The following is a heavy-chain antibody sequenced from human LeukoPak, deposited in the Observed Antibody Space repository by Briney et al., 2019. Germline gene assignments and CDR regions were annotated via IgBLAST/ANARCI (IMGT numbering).Heavy chain of an antibody. CDR2: IYYSGST. D-gene: IGHD4-17*01. J-gene: IGHJ4*02. Sequence: TLSLTCTVSGGSISSGGYYWSWIRQHPGKGLEWIGYIYYSGSTYYNPSLKSRVTISVDTSKNQFSLKLSSVTAADTAVYYCARDYGDYGETIFDYWGQGTLVTVSS. V-gene: IGHV4-31*03. CDR3: ARDYGDYGETIFDY. CDR1: GGSISSGGYY.